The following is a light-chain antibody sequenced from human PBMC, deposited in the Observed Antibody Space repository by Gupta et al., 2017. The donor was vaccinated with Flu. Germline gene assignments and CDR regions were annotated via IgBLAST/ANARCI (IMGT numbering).Light chain of an antibody. Sequence: PSSLSASTGDRVTITCRASQGISSYLAWYQQKPGKAPKLLIYAASTLQSGVPSRFSGSGSGTDFTLTISCLQSEDFATYYCQQYYSYPLTFGGGTKVEIK. CDR1: QGISSY. CDR2: AAS. CDR3: QQYYSYPLT. V-gene: IGKV1-8*01. J-gene: IGKJ4*01.